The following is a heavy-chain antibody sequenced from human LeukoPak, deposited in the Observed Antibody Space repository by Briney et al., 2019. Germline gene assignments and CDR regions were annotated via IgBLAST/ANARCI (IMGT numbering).Heavy chain of an antibody. Sequence: GGSLRLSCAASGFTFSNYTMNWVRQAPGKGLEWVSYISSSGSTIYYADSVKGRFTISRGNAKNSLYLQMNSLRAEDTAVYYCARPSIITGVYYYYMDVWGKGTTVTVSS. CDR3: ARPSIITGVYYYYMDV. V-gene: IGHV3-48*04. CDR1: GFTFSNYT. J-gene: IGHJ6*03. D-gene: IGHD7-27*01. CDR2: ISSSGSTI.